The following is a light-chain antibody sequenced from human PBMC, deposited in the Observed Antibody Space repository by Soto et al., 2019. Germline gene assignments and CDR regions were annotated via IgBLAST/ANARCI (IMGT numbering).Light chain of an antibody. V-gene: IGKV3-20*01. CDR3: QHYGTSAL. CDR1: QSVSSSY. CDR2: DTS. Sequence: EIVLTQSPGTLSLSPGERATLSCRASQSVSSSYLAWYQQKPGQAPRLLIYDTSDRATGIPDRFRASGSGTDFTLTISRLEPEDCAVYYCQHYGTSALFGPGTKVDIK. J-gene: IGKJ3*01.